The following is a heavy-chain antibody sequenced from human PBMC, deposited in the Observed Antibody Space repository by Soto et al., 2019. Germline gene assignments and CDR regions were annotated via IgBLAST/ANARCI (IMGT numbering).Heavy chain of an antibody. V-gene: IGHV4-59*08. D-gene: IGHD3-9*01. CDR1: GASISGYH. CDR3: GRGFAIDWYTYYFDY. J-gene: IGHJ4*02. Sequence: PSETLSLTCTVSGASISGYHWSWIRQPPGKGLECLGYISYSGATNYNPSLKSRVTMSIDTSKNQFSLQLNSVTAADTAVYYCGRGFAIDWYTYYFDYWGQGPLVTVSS. CDR2: ISYSGAT.